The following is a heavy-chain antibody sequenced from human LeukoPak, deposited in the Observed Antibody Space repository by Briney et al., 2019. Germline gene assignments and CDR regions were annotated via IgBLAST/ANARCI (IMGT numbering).Heavy chain of an antibody. J-gene: IGHJ4*02. D-gene: IGHD6-19*01. CDR1: GFTFSSHW. Sequence: GGSLRLSCTASGFTFSSHWMTWVRQPPGKGLEWVANIKEDGGVEYYVDSVKGRFTISRDNTKNALYLQMNNLRADNTAVYFCARDSRWLLDYWGQGTLVTVSS. CDR3: ARDSRWLLDY. V-gene: IGHV3-7*03. CDR2: IKEDGGVE.